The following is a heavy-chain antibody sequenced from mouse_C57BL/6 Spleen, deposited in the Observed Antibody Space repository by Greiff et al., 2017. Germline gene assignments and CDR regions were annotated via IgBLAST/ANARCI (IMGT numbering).Heavy chain of an antibody. J-gene: IGHJ2*01. CDR3: ARNYYYGSSVDY. D-gene: IGHD1-1*01. Sequence: EVHLVESGGGLVKPGGSLKLSCAASGFTFSDYGMHWVRQAPEKGLEWVAYISSGSSTIYYADTVKGRFTISRDNAKNTLFRQMTSLRSEDTAMYYCARNYYYGSSVDYWGQGTTLTVSS. CDR1: GFTFSDYG. V-gene: IGHV5-17*01. CDR2: ISSGSSTI.